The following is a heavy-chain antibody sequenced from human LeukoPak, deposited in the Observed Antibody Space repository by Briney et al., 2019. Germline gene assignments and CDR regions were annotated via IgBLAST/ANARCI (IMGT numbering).Heavy chain of an antibody. Sequence: SQTLSLTCTVSGGSINSGSYYWSWIRQPAGKGLEWIGRIYASGSTNYNPSLKSRVTISVDTSKNQFSLKLSSVTAADTAVYYCAREPSEMATTPLDFWGQGTLVTFSS. CDR2: IYASGST. J-gene: IGHJ4*02. CDR1: GGSINSGSYY. V-gene: IGHV4-61*02. D-gene: IGHD5-24*01. CDR3: AREPSEMATTPLDF.